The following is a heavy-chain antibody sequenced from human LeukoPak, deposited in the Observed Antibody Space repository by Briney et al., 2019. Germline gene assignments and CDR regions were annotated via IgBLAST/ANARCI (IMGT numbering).Heavy chain of an antibody. CDR2: IYYSGST. CDR3: ARSVGSSTCYSSDY. CDR1: GGSISSGGYY. V-gene: IGHV4-31*03. Sequence: SETLSLTCTVSGGSISSGGYYWSWIRQHPGKGLEWIGYIYYSGSTYYNPSLKSRVTISVDTSKNQFSLKLSSVTAADTAVYYCARSVGSSTCYSSDYWGHGTLVTASS. J-gene: IGHJ4*01. D-gene: IGHD6-13*01.